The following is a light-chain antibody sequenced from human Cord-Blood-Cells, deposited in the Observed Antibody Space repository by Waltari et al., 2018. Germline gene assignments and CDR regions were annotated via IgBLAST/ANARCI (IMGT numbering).Light chain of an antibody. V-gene: IGKV1-5*03. Sequence: DIQMTQSPSTLSASVGDRVTITCRASQSISSRLAWYQQKPGKAPKLLLYKASSLESGVPSRCSGSGSGTEFTLTISRLQPDDFATYYCQQYNSYSTFGQGTKVEIK. J-gene: IGKJ1*01. CDR3: QQYNSYST. CDR1: QSISSR. CDR2: KAS.